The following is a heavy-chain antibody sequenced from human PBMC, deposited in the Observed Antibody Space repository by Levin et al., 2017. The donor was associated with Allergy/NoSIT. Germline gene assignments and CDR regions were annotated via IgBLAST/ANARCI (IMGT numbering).Heavy chain of an antibody. J-gene: IGHJ4*02. Sequence: PSETLSLTCTVSGGSISSYYWSWIRQPAGKGLEWIGRIYTSGSTNYNPSLKSRVTMSVDTSKNQFSLKLSSVTAADTAVYYCAREAVVVVYSSGWYGHLYYFDYWGQGTLVTVSS. CDR3: AREAVVVVYSSGWYGHLYYFDY. CDR1: GGSISSYY. CDR2: IYTSGST. D-gene: IGHD6-19*01. V-gene: IGHV4-4*07.